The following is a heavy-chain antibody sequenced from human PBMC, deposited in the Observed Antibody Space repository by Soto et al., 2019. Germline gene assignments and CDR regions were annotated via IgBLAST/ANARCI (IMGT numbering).Heavy chain of an antibody. CDR1: GFTFSSYA. D-gene: IGHD3-22*01. Sequence: GGSLRLSCAASGFTFSSYAMSWVRQAPGKGLEWVSAISGSGGSTYYADSVKGRFTISRDNSKNTLYLQMNSLRAEDTAVYYCAKGHRPDSSGYYSYFDYWGQGTLVTVSS. V-gene: IGHV3-23*01. CDR2: ISGSGGST. CDR3: AKGHRPDSSGYYSYFDY. J-gene: IGHJ4*02.